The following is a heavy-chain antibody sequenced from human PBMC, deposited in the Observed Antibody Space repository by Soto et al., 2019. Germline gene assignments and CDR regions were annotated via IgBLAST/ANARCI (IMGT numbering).Heavy chain of an antibody. Sequence: PSETLSLTCAVYGGSFSAYYWSWIRQPPGRGLEWIGEIIHSGNTNYNPSLKSRVTISVDTSKNQSSLNLSSVTAADTAVYYCARAPLDYWGQGTLVTVSS. CDR2: IIHSGNT. J-gene: IGHJ4*02. CDR3: ARAPLDY. CDR1: GGSFSAYY. V-gene: IGHV4-34*12.